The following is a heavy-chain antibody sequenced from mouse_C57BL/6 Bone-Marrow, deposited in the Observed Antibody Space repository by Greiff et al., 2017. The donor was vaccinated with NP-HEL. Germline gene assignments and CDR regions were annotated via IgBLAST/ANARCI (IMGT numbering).Heavy chain of an antibody. D-gene: IGHD2-5*01. Sequence: VKLQESGAELVRPGASVTLSCKASGYTFTDYEMHWVKQTPVHGLEWIGAIDPETGGTAYNQKFKGKAILTADKSSSTAYMELRSLTSEDSAVYYCTSYSNYDYWGQGTTLTVSS. CDR2: IDPETGGT. CDR1: GYTFTDYE. J-gene: IGHJ2*01. CDR3: TSYSNYDY. V-gene: IGHV1-15*01.